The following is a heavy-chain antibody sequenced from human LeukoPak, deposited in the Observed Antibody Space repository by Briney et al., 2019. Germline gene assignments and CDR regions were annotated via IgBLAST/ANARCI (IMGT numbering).Heavy chain of an antibody. CDR1: GFTVSSNY. J-gene: IGHJ4*02. CDR2: IYSGGST. CDR3: ARTRGYYGSGSYYEYYFDY. Sequence: PGGSLRLSCAASGFTVSSNYMSWVRQAPGKGLEWVSVIYSGGSTYYADSVKGRFTISRDNSKNTLYLQMNSLRAEDTAVYYCARTRGYYGSGSYYEYYFDYWGQGTLVTVSS. D-gene: IGHD3-10*01. V-gene: IGHV3-53*01.